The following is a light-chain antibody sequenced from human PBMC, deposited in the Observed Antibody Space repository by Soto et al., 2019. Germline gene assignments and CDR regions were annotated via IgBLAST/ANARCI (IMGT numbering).Light chain of an antibody. J-gene: IGKJ1*01. Sequence: EIALTQSPGTLPLSPGERATLSCRASQSVSSSDLAWYQQKPGPAPRLLIYGATSRATGIPDRFSGSGSGTDFALTISTLEPEDFAVYCCQQYGSAPWTFGQGNKVAIK. CDR3: QQYGSAPWT. V-gene: IGKV3-20*01. CDR1: QSVSSSD. CDR2: GAT.